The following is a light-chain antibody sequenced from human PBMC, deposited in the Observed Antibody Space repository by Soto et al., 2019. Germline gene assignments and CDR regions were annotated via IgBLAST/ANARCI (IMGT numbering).Light chain of an antibody. V-gene: IGLV2-14*01. J-gene: IGLJ1*01. CDR1: SSDVGASNY. CDR3: SSYTDSSNYV. Sequence: QSVLTQPASVSGSPGQSITISCTGTSSDVGASNYVSWYQQHPGKAPKLMIYQVTNRPSGVSNRFSGSRSGNTASLPISGLQAEDEADYYCSSYTDSSNYVFGTGTKVTVL. CDR2: QVT.